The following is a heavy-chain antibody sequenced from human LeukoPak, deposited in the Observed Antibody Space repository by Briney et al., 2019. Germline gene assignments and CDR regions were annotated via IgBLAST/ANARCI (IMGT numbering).Heavy chain of an antibody. CDR1: GGSINTYY. J-gene: IGHJ4*02. Sequence: SETLSLTCTVSGGSINTYYWNWIRQPPGKGLQWIGYIYYSGDTNYNPSLKSRVTISVDTSKNQFSLKLTSMTAADTAVYYCAGDTYGTDYWGQGTLVTVSS. CDR3: AGDTYGTDY. D-gene: IGHD5-18*01. V-gene: IGHV4-59*01. CDR2: IYYSGDT.